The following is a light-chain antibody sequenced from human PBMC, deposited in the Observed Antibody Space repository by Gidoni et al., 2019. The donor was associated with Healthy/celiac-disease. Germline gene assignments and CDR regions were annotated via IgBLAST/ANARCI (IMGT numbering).Light chain of an antibody. J-gene: IGKJ3*01. CDR2: WAS. V-gene: IGKV4-1*01. CDR3: QQYYSTPT. Sequence: DIVMPQSPDSLAVSLGERATINCKSSQSVLYSSNNKNYLAWYQQKPGQPPKLLIYWASTRESGVPDRFSGGGSGTDFTLTISSLQAEDVAVYYCQQYYSTPTFGPGTKVDIK. CDR1: QSVLYSSNNKNY.